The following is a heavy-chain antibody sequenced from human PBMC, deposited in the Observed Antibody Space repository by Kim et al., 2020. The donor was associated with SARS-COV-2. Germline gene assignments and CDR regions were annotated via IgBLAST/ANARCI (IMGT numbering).Heavy chain of an antibody. CDR3: ARVRIALGGTPPDY. CDR1: GYTFTGYY. CDR2: INPNSGGA. D-gene: IGHD6-13*01. V-gene: IGHV1-2*06. Sequence: ASVKVSCKASGYTFTGYYIHWVRQAPGQGLEWMGRINPNSGGANYAQKFQGRVTMTGDTSINTSYMELNRLTCDDTAVYYCARVRIALGGTPPDYWGQGT. J-gene: IGHJ4*02.